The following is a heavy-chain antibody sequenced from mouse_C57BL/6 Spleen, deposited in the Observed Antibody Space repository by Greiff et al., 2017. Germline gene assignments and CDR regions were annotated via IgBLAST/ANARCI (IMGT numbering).Heavy chain of an antibody. CDR3: ARHENDPYDGYYAMDY. Sequence: VKLQESGAELVKPGASVKLSCKASGYTFTEYTIHWVKQRSGQGLEWIGWFYPGSGSIKYNEKFKDKATLTADKSSSTVYMELSRLTSEDSAVYFCARHENDPYDGYYAMDYWGQGTSVTVSS. CDR1: GYTFTEYT. J-gene: IGHJ4*01. CDR2: FYPGSGSI. D-gene: IGHD2-3*01. V-gene: IGHV1-62-2*01.